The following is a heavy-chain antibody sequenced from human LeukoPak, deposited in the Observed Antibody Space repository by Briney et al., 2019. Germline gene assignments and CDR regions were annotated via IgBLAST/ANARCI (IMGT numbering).Heavy chain of an antibody. CDR2: INHSGST. CDR3: ARVGRWFGELVGYYYYYGMDV. Sequence: SETLSLTCAVYGGSFSGYYWSWIRQPPGKGLEWMGEINHSGSTNYNPSLKSRVTISVDTSKNQFSLKLSSVTAADTAVYYCARVGRWFGELVGYYYYYGMDVWGKGTTVTVSS. CDR1: GGSFSGYY. V-gene: IGHV4-34*01. D-gene: IGHD3-10*01. J-gene: IGHJ6*04.